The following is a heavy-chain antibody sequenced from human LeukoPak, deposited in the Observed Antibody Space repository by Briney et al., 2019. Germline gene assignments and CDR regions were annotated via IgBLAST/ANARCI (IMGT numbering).Heavy chain of an antibody. CDR1: GFTFSTYS. D-gene: IGHD1-14*01. CDR2: ISTGGSTI. J-gene: IGHJ6*02. CDR3: ARSRYVYAMDI. V-gene: IGHV3-48*01. Sequence: GGSLRLSCAASGFTFSTYSMNWVRQAPGQGLEWVSYISTGGSTIYYAGSVKGRFTISRDNAKNSPYLQMNSLRAEDTAVYYCARSRYVYAMDIWGQGASVTVSS.